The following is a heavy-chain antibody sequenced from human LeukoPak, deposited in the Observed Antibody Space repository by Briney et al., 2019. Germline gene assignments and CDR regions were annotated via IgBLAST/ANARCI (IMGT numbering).Heavy chain of an antibody. J-gene: IGHJ4*02. CDR2: ISAYNGNT. D-gene: IGHD3-3*01. Sequence: GASVKVSCKASGYTFTSYGISWVRQAPGQGLEWMGWISAYNGNTNYAQKLQGRVTMTTDTSTSTAYMELRSLRSDDTAVYCCARGAVDYDFWSVHYFDYWGQGTLVTVSS. CDR1: GYTFTSYG. CDR3: ARGAVDYDFWSVHYFDY. V-gene: IGHV1-18*01.